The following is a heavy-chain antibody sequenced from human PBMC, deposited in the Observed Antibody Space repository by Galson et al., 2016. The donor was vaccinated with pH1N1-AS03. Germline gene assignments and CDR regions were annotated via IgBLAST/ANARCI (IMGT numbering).Heavy chain of an antibody. V-gene: IGHV1-2*02. Sequence: SVKVSCKASGYIFSDYYMHWVRQAPGQGLEWMAWININDGVTNYAQKFHGRVTMSRDTSISTAYMELSRMGSDDTAVYYCARGLKSMLRGVIDNYDGMDGWGRGTTVTVSS. CDR2: ININDGVT. J-gene: IGHJ6*02. CDR1: GYIFSDYY. D-gene: IGHD3-10*01. CDR3: ARGLKSMLRGVIDNYDGMDG.